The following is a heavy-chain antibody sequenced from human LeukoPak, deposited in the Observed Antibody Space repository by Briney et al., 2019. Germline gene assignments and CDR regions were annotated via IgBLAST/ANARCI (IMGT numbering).Heavy chain of an antibody. CDR1: GGSISSYY. D-gene: IGHD5-12*01. CDR3: ARVGGSHSGYDYYYYYYMDV. V-gene: IGHV4-59*01. Sequence: KPSETLSLTCTVSGGSISSYYWSWIRQPPGKGLEWIGYIYYSGSTNYNPSLKSRVTISVDTSKNQFSLKLSSVTAADTAVYYCARVGGSHSGYDYYYYYYMDVWGKGTTVTISS. J-gene: IGHJ6*03. CDR2: IYYSGST.